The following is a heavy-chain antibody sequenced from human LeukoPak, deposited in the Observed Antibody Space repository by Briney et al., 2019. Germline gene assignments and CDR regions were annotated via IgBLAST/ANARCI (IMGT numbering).Heavy chain of an antibody. CDR3: VKDLSDRDVDY. Sequence: GGSLRLSCLGSGFTFSWYGMNWVRQAPGRGLEYVSAISKNGGNTYYVDSVKGRFTISRDNSKNTLYLQMNSLRVEDTAVYFCVKDLSDRDVDYWGQGTLVTVSS. CDR2: ISKNGGNT. V-gene: IGHV3-64D*06. D-gene: IGHD2-21*02. CDR1: GFTFSWYG. J-gene: IGHJ4*02.